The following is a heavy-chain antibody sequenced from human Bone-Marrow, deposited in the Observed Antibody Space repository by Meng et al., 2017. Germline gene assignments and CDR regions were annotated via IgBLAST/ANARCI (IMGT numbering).Heavy chain of an antibody. V-gene: IGHV4-4*07. J-gene: IGHJ4*02. CDR3: ARGYSSGRYHFDY. D-gene: IGHD6-19*01. CDR2: IYSSGST. Sequence: GSLRLSCTVSGGSITSYHWSWIRQPAGKGLEWIGRIYSSGSTNYNPSLKSRLTMSIDTSKNQFSLKVNSVTAADTAVYYCARGYSSGRYHFDYWGQGTLVTVSS. CDR1: GGSITSYH.